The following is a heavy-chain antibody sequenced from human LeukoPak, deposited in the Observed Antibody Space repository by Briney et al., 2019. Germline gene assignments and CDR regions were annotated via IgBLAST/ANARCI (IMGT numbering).Heavy chain of an antibody. CDR1: GYTFTSYG. CDR2: ISAYSGNT. Sequence: GASVKVSYKASGYTFTSYGISWVRQAPGQGLEWMGWISAYSGNTNYAQKLQGRVTMTTDTSTSTAYMELRSLRSDDTAVYYCARDLVGPTYSSSHRLDYWGQGTLVTVSS. J-gene: IGHJ4*02. CDR3: ARDLVGPTYSSSHRLDY. D-gene: IGHD6-6*01. V-gene: IGHV1-18*01.